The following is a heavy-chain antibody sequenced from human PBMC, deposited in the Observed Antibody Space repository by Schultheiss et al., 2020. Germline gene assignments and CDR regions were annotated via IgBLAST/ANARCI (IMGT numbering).Heavy chain of an antibody. CDR3: ARVRDFWSGYNYYYYMDV. CDR1: GGSISSSSYY. V-gene: IGHV4-61*05. J-gene: IGHJ6*03. D-gene: IGHD3-3*01. Sequence: SETLSLTCTVSGGSISSSSYYWSWIRQPPGKGLEWIVYIYYSGSTNINPSLTSRVTVSLDTSRNQFSLKLTSVTAADTAVYYCARVRDFWSGYNYYYYMDVWGKGTTVTVSS. CDR2: IYYSGST.